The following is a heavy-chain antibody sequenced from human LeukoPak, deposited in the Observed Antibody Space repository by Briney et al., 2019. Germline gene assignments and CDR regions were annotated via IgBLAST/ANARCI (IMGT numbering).Heavy chain of an antibody. CDR1: GYTFTSYD. CDR3: ASNFAIAAAGNEDY. V-gene: IGHV1-8*01. CDR2: MNPNSGNT. Sequence: ASVKVSCKASGYTFTSYDINWVRRATGQGLEWMGWMNPNSGNTGYAQKFQGRVTMTRNTSISTAYMELSSLRSEDTAVYYCASNFAIAAAGNEDYWGQGTLVTVSS. D-gene: IGHD6-13*01. J-gene: IGHJ4*02.